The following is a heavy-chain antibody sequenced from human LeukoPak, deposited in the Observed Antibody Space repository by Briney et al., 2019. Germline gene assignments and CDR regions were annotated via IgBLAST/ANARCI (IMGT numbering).Heavy chain of an antibody. CDR2: IYYSGST. D-gene: IGHD3-22*01. V-gene: IGHV4-59*01. Sequence: PSETLSLTCTVSGGSISSYYWSWIRQPPGKGLECIGYIYYSGSTNYNPSLKGRVAISVDTSKSQFSLKLSSVTAADTAVYYCARRTYFYDSSGYYFDYWGQGTLVTVSS. CDR3: ARRTYFYDSSGYYFDY. J-gene: IGHJ4*02. CDR1: GGSISSYY.